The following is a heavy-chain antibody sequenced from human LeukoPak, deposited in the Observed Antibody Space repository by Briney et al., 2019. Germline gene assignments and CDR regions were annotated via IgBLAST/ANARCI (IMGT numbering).Heavy chain of an antibody. Sequence: GGSLRLSCAASGFTFSSYWVSWVRQAPGKGLEWVANIKQDGSEKYYVDSVKGRFTISRDNAKNSLYLQMNSLRAEDTAVYYCARDPSSYYYYMDVWGKGTTVTVSS. V-gene: IGHV3-7*01. CDR2: IKQDGSEK. CDR1: GFTFSSYW. CDR3: ARDPSSYYYYMDV. J-gene: IGHJ6*03.